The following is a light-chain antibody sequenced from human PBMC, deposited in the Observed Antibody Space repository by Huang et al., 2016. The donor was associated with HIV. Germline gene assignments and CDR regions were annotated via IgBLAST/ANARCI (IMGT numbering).Light chain of an antibody. CDR2: DAS. CDR1: QSVFSC. V-gene: IGKV3-11*01. Sequence: EIVLTQSPGTLSLSPGERATLSCRTSQSVFSCLAWYQQRPGQAPRLLIYDASNRATGIPARFSGSGSGTDFTLTISSLEPEDFAVYYCQQRSAWPRTFGQGTKLEIK. J-gene: IGKJ2*01. CDR3: QQRSAWPRT.